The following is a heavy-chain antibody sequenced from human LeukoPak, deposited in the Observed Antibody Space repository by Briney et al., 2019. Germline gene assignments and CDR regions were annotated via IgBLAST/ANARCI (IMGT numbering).Heavy chain of an antibody. CDR2: IYTSGST. Sequence: SETLSLTCTVSGGSISRYYWSWIRQPPGKGLEWIGYIYTSGSTNYNPSLKSRVTISVDTSKNQFSLKLSSVTAADTAVYYCARHRANIVVVPAAHFDYWGQGTLVTVSS. D-gene: IGHD2-2*01. V-gene: IGHV4-4*09. J-gene: IGHJ4*02. CDR3: ARHRANIVVVPAAHFDY. CDR1: GGSISRYY.